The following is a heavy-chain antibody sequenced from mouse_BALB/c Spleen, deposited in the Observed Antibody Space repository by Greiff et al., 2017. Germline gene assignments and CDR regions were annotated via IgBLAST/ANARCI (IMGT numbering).Heavy chain of an antibody. D-gene: IGHD1-1*01. V-gene: IGHV3-6*02. J-gene: IGHJ3*01. CDR3: ARGDYGSPFAY. CDR2: ISYDGSN. Sequence: EVHLVESGPGLVKPSQSLSLTCSVTGYSITSGYYWNWIRQFPGNKLEWMGYISYDGSNNYNPSLKNRISITRDTSKNQFFLKLNSVTTEDTATYYCARGDYGSPFAYWGQGTLVTVSA. CDR1: GYSITSGYY.